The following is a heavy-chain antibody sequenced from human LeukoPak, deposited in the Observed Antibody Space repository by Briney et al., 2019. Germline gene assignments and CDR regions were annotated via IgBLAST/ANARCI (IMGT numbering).Heavy chain of an antibody. Sequence: SETLSLTCTVSGGSISSYYWSWIRQPPGKGLEWIGYIYYSGSTNYNPSLKSRVTISVDTSKNQFSLKLSSVTAADTAVYYCASTSVAARLSYFDYWGQGTLVTVSS. CDR3: ASTSVAARLSYFDY. CDR1: GGSISSYY. V-gene: IGHV4-59*01. D-gene: IGHD6-6*01. CDR2: IYYSGST. J-gene: IGHJ4*02.